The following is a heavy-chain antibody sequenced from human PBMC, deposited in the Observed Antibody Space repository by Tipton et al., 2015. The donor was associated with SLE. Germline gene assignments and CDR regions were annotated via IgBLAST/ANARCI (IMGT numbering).Heavy chain of an antibody. J-gene: IGHJ3*02. V-gene: IGHV4-61*01. CDR2: IYYSGST. CDR1: GGSISSGSYY. Sequence: LRLSCTVSGGSISSGSYYWSWIRQPPGKGLEWIGYIYYSGSTNYNPSLKSRVTISVDTSKNQFSLKLSSVTAADTAVYYCARDSFSLRESSARDSGAFDIWGQGTMVTVSS. CDR3: ARDSFSLRESSARDSGAFDI. D-gene: IGHD3-22*01.